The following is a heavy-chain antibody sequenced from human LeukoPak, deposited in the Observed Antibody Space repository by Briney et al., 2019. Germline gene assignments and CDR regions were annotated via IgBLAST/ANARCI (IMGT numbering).Heavy chain of an antibody. V-gene: IGHV3-74*01. CDR3: AREAEYFPPDY. D-gene: IGHD3-9*01. Sequence: GGSLRLSCAASGFTFSSYWMHWVRQAPGKGLVWVSRINSDGSSTSYADSVKGRFTISRDNAKNTLYLQMNSLRAEDTAVYYCAREAEYFPPDYWGQGTLVTVSS. CDR1: GFTFSSYW. J-gene: IGHJ4*02. CDR2: INSDGSST.